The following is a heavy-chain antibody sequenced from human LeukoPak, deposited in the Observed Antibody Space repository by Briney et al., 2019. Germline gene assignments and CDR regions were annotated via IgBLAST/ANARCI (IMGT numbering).Heavy chain of an antibody. D-gene: IGHD2-15*01. CDR3: ARVRGSTLGRAYLDP. CDR2: ISDISDTLI. V-gene: IGHV3-48*02. Sequence: GGSLRLSCIASGLPFSASSMSWVRQAPGKGLECVSYISDISDTLIKYADCVKGRFTISRDNARNLVYLQMNSLRDEDTAVYYCARVRGSTLGRAYLDPWGQGTRVTVSS. CDR1: GLPFSASS. J-gene: IGHJ5*02.